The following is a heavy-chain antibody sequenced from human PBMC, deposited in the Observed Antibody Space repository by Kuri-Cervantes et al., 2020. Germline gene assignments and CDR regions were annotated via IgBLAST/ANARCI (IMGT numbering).Heavy chain of an antibody. CDR2: IWPDGSVT. CDR3: ARVGSSSRGRRFDP. J-gene: IGHJ5*02. D-gene: IGHD6-13*01. V-gene: IGHV3-7*03. CDR1: GFTFSNAW. Sequence: GESLKISCAASGFTFSNAWMSWVRQAPGKGLEWVALIWPDGSVTYYLDSVKGRFTISRDNAKNSLYLQMNSLRAEDTAVYYCARVGSSSRGRRFDPWGQGTLVTVSS.